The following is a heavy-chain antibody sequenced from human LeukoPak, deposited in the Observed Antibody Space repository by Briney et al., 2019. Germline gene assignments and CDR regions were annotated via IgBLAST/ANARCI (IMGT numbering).Heavy chain of an antibody. CDR1: GYTFSNYD. Sequence: ASVKVSCKASGYTFSNYDMNWVRQAPGQGLEWMGMITPSGGISHAQKFQGRVTMTRDMSTNTVYMELSSLRSEATAVYYCARVDSTSPHELDYWGQGTLVTVSS. D-gene: IGHD6-6*01. J-gene: IGHJ4*02. V-gene: IGHV1-46*01. CDR2: ITPSGGI. CDR3: ARVDSTSPHELDY.